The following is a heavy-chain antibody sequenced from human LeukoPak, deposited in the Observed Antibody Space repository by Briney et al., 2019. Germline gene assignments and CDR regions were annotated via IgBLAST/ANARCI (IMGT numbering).Heavy chain of an antibody. CDR2: INPNSGGT. V-gene: IGHV1-2*02. CDR1: GYTLTGYY. D-gene: IGHD3-22*01. J-gene: IGHJ3*02. Sequence: ASVKVSCKASGYTLTGYYMHWVRQAPGQGLEWMGWINPNSGGTNYAQKFQGRVTMTRDTSISTAYMELSRLRSDDTAVYYCARSSSSGRANAFDIWGQGTMVTVSS. CDR3: ARSSSSGRANAFDI.